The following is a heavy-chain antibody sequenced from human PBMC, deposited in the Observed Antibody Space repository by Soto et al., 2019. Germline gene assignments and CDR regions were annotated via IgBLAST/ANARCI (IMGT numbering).Heavy chain of an antibody. V-gene: IGHV3-53*01. D-gene: IGHD3-3*01. CDR3: ARDVGPVTIFGEALSGYFDF. J-gene: IGHJ4*02. CDR1: GITVDTNY. Sequence: GGSLRLSCLASGITVDTNYMSWVRQAPGKGLEWVAVMYGGGDIHYSDSAKGRFTISRDNAKDSLSLQMNSLRGEDTAFYYCARDVGPVTIFGEALSGYFDFWGQGTLVTVSS. CDR2: MYGGGDI.